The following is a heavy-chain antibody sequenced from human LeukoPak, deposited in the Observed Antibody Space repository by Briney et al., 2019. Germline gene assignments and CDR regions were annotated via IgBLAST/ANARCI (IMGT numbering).Heavy chain of an antibody. CDR2: ISSSSRYI. J-gene: IGHJ4*02. V-gene: IGHV3-21*01. D-gene: IGHD2-15*01. CDR3: ASGYCSGGSCYSIHPFDY. Sequence: GGSLSLYCAASGFTFSSNSRNWVRQAQGHGLEGVSSISSSSRYIYYTDSVKGRYTISRDNAKTSLYLQMNSLRAEDTAVYYCASGYCSGGSCYSIHPFDYWGQGTLVTVSS. CDR1: GFTFSSNS.